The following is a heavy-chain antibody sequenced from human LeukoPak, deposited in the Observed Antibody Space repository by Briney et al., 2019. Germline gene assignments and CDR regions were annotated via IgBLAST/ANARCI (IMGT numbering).Heavy chain of an antibody. D-gene: IGHD3-9*01. J-gene: IGHJ3*02. CDR2: IYTSGST. V-gene: IGHV4-61*02. CDR3: ARGSTQKILTGYPWAFDI. CDR1: GGSISSGSYY. Sequence: SETLSLTCTVSGGSISSGSYYWSWIRQPAGKGLEWIGRIYTSGSTNYNPSLKSRVTISVDTSKNQSSLKLSSVTAADTAVYYCARGSTQKILTGYPWAFDIWGQGTMVTVSS.